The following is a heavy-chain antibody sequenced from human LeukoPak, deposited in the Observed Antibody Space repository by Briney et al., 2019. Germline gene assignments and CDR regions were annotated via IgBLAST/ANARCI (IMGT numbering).Heavy chain of an antibody. CDR3: ARWHIVGAANFDY. CDR1: GGSFSGYY. Sequence: KTSETLSLTCAVYGGSFSGYYWSWIRQPPGKGLEWIGEINHSGSTNYNPSLKSRVTISVDTSKNQFSLKLSSVTAADTAVYYCARWHIVGAANFDYWGQGTLVTVSS. J-gene: IGHJ4*02. D-gene: IGHD1-26*01. CDR2: INHSGST. V-gene: IGHV4-34*01.